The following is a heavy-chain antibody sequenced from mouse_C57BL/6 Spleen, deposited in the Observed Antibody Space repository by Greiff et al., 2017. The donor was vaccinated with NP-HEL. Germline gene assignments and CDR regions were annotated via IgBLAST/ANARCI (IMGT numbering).Heavy chain of an antibody. J-gene: IGHJ1*03. CDR1: GFPFSDYY. Sequence: EVKLVESEGGLVQPGSSMKLSCTASGFPFSDYYMAWVRQVPEKGLEWVANINYDGSSTYYLDSLKSRFIISRDNAKNILYLQMSSLKSEDTATYYCAREDYWYFDVWGTGTTVTVSS. V-gene: IGHV5-16*01. CDR2: INYDGSST. CDR3: AREDYWYFDV.